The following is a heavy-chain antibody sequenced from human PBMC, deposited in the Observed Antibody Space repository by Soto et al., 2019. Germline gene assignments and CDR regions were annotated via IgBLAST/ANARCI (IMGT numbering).Heavy chain of an antibody. J-gene: IGHJ4*02. V-gene: IGHV4-31*03. CDR2: IYYSGST. Sequence: SETLSLTCTVSGGSISSGGYYWSWIRQHPGKGLEWIGYIYYSGSTYYNPSLESRVTISVDTSKNQFSLKLSSVTAADTAVYYCARGREGYCSSTSCYDFDYWGQGTLVTVSS. D-gene: IGHD2-2*01. CDR1: GGSISSGGYY. CDR3: ARGREGYCSSTSCYDFDY.